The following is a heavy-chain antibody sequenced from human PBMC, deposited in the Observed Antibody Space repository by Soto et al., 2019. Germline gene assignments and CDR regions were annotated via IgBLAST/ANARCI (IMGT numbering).Heavy chain of an antibody. CDR3: AREGYYGDKSYYFDY. J-gene: IGHJ4*02. D-gene: IGHD4-17*01. Sequence: SETLSLTCTVSGGSISSSSYYWGWIRQPPGKGLEWIGSIYYSGSTYYNPSLKSRVTISVDTSKNQFSLKLSSVTAADTAVYYCAREGYYGDKSYYFDYWGQGTLVTVSS. V-gene: IGHV4-39*01. CDR1: GGSISSSSYY. CDR2: IYYSGST.